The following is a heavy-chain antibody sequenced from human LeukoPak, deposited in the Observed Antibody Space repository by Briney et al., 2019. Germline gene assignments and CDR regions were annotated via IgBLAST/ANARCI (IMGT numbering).Heavy chain of an antibody. D-gene: IGHD5-18*01. J-gene: IGHJ4*02. CDR3: ARALAMVHELDY. CDR1: GGSISSSSYY. V-gene: IGHV4-39*07. Sequence: SETLSLTCTASGGSISSSSYYWGWIRQPPGKGLEWIGSIYYSGSTYYNPSLKSRVTISVDTSKNQFSLKLSSVTAADTAVYYCARALAMVHELDYWGQGTLVTVSS. CDR2: IYYSGST.